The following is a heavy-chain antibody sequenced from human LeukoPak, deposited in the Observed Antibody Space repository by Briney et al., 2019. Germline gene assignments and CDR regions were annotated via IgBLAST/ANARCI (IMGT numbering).Heavy chain of an antibody. CDR3: TRVRCSGGSCYLGYDY. CDR1: GFTFGDYA. Sequence: GGSLRLSCTASGFTFGDYAMSWFRQAPGKGLEWVGFIRSKAYGGTTEYAASVKGRFTISRDDSKSIAYLQMNSLKTEDTAVYYCTRVRCSGGSCYLGYDYWGQGTLVTVSS. D-gene: IGHD2-15*01. J-gene: IGHJ4*02. CDR2: IRSKAYGGTT. V-gene: IGHV3-49*03.